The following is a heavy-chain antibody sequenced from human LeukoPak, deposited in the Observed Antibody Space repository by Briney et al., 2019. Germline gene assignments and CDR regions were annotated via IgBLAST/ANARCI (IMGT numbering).Heavy chain of an antibody. V-gene: IGHV5-51*01. CDR1: GYIFPNYW. D-gene: IGHD1-26*01. CDR3: ARRENYYYGMDV. Sequence: GESLKISCKGSGYIFPNYWIGWVRQMPGKGLECMGIIYPGDSDIRYSPSFQGQVTISADKSISTAYLQWSSLKASDTAMYYCARRENYYYGMDVWGQGTTVTVSS. J-gene: IGHJ6*02. CDR2: IYPGDSDI.